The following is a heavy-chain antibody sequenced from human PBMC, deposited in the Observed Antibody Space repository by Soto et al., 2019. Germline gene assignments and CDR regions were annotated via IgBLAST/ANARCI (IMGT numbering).Heavy chain of an antibody. CDR3: ARANYDFWSGYYRYYYYYMDV. D-gene: IGHD3-3*01. Sequence: SETLSLTCAVCGGSFSGYYWSWIRQPPGKGLEWIGEINHSGSTNYNPSLKSRVTISVDTSKNQFSLKLSSVTAADTAVYYCARANYDFWSGYYRYYYYYMDVWGKGTTVTVSS. CDR2: INHSGST. J-gene: IGHJ6*03. V-gene: IGHV4-34*01. CDR1: GGSFSGYY.